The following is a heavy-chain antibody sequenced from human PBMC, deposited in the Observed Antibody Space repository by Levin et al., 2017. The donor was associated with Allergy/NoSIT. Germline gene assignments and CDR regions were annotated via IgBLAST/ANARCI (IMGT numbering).Heavy chain of an antibody. CDR3: ARINYDLSSGLQRGGWFDP. D-gene: IGHD3-3*01. Sequence: GGSLRLSCAASGFMFSSDAMHWVRQSPGKGLEWVAMISFDKSFTNYADSVRGRFTISRDNSKNTLDLQMDSLRVEDTAMYYCARINYDLSSGLQRGGWFDPWGQGTLVTVSS. V-gene: IGHV3-30-3*01. CDR2: ISFDKSFT. CDR1: GFMFSSDA. J-gene: IGHJ5*02.